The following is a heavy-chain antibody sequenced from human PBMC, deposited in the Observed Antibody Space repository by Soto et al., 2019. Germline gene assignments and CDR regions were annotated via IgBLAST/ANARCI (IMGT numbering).Heavy chain of an antibody. CDR1: GDSINSVDHY. Sequence: QVQLQESGPGLVRPSQTLSLTCTVSGDSINSVDHYWSWIRQPPGKCLEWMGYIYHSGSTHYNPSLNSRLTISIDTSTNRFSLNLTSVTAADTAVYFCARLRWETENNWFDPWGQGALVTVSS. CDR3: ARLRWETENNWFDP. D-gene: IGHD1-26*01. CDR2: IYHSGST. J-gene: IGHJ5*02. V-gene: IGHV4-30-4*01.